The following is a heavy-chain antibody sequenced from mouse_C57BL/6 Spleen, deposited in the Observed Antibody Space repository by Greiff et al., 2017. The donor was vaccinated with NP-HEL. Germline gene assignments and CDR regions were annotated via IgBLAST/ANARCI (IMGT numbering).Heavy chain of an antibody. CDR3: ARSRGNGNYEYFDV. CDR1: GYTFTSYG. CDR2: IYPRSGNT. D-gene: IGHD2-1*01. Sequence: QVQLKQSGAELARPGASVKLSCKASGYTFTSYGISWVKQRTGQGLEWIGEIYPRSGNTYYNEKFKGKATLTADKSSSTAYMELRSLTSEDSAVYYCARSRGNGNYEYFDVWGTGTTVTVSS. J-gene: IGHJ1*03. V-gene: IGHV1-81*01.